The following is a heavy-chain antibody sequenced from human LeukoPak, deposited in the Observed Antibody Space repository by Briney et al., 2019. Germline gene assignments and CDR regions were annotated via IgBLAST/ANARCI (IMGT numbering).Heavy chain of an antibody. V-gene: IGHV3-23*01. CDR1: GFTFSSYA. J-gene: IGHJ4*02. D-gene: IGHD2-2*01. Sequence: HTGGSLRLSCAASGFTFSSYAMSWVRQAPGKGLECVSAISGSGGSTYYADSVKGRFTISRDNSKNTLYLQMNSLRAEDTAVYYCAKDRVVVVPAESYFDYWGQGTLVTVSS. CDR2: ISGSGGST. CDR3: AKDRVVVVPAESYFDY.